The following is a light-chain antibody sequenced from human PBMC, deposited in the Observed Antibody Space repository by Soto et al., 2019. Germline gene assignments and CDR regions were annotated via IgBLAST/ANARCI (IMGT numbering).Light chain of an antibody. V-gene: IGLV2-11*01. CDR3: CSYAGSPRYV. Sequence: QSVLTQPRSVSGSPGQSVTISCTGTSSDVGGYNYVSWYQQHPGKAPKVMIYDVSERPSGVPDRFSGSKSGNTASLNISGLQAEDEADYYCCSYAGSPRYVLGTGTKLTVL. CDR2: DVS. J-gene: IGLJ1*01. CDR1: SSDVGGYNY.